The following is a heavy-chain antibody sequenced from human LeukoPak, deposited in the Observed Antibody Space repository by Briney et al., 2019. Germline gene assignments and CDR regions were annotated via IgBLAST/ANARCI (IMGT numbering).Heavy chain of an antibody. CDR3: AKAADYAFDT. CDR2: IRYDESNK. CDR1: GFTFSNYD. D-gene: IGHD3-3*01. Sequence: GGSLRLSCAASGFTFSNYDMHWVRQAPGKGLEWVAFIRYDESNKYHADSVKGRFTISRDNSKNTLYLQMNSLRAEDTAVYYCAKAADYAFDTWGQGTMVTVSS. V-gene: IGHV3-30*02. J-gene: IGHJ3*02.